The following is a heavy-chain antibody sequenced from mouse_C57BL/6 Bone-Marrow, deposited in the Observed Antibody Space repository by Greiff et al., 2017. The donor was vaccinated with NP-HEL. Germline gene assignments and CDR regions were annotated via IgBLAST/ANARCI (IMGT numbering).Heavy chain of an antibody. Sequence: QVQLQQSGAELVRPGASVKLSCKASGYTFTDYYINWVKQRPGQGLEWIARIYPGSGNTYYNEKFKGKATLTAEKSSSTAYMQLSSLTSEDSAVYSCARSGSSPYYFDYWGQGTTLTVSS. CDR1: GYTFTDYY. CDR3: ARSGSSPYYFDY. CDR2: IYPGSGNT. V-gene: IGHV1-76*01. J-gene: IGHJ2*01. D-gene: IGHD1-1*01.